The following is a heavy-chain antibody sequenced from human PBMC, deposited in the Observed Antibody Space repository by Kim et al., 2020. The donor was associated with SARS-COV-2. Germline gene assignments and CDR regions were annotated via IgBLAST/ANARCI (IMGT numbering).Heavy chain of an antibody. CDR1: GFSFSDYF. CDR2: IRSKKRGYTK. V-gene: IGHV3-72*01. CDR3: ARDANGPTVGFDL. Sequence: GGSLRLSCVASGFSFSDYFMDWVRQAPGKGLEWVGRIRSKKRGYTKEYVASVKDRFTVSGDDSKNELYLQMNSLKTEETAVYYCARDANGPTVGFDLWGQGTMVTVSS. D-gene: IGHD2-8*01. J-gene: IGHJ3*01.